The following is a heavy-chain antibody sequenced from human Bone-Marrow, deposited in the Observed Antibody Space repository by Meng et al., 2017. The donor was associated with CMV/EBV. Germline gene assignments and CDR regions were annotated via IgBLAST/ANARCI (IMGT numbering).Heavy chain of an antibody. J-gene: IGHJ4*02. V-gene: IGHV4-59*12. CDR2: VYSTGSA. CDR1: GGSINSYY. Sequence: GSLRLSCTVSGGSINSYYFNWIRQPPGKGLEWIGHVYSTGSANYNPSLQSRATISVDTSKNQFSLKLSSVTAADTAVYYCARAIWGSGYAILDYWGQGTLVTVSS. CDR3: ARAIWGSGYAILDY. D-gene: IGHD5-12*01.